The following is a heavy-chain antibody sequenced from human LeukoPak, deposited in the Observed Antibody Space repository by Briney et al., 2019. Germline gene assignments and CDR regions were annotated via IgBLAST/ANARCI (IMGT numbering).Heavy chain of an antibody. CDR2: IRYDGSNK. V-gene: IGHV3-30*02. CDR3: AKDSRRRKTYYYDSSGLYYFDY. D-gene: IGHD3-22*01. Sequence: PGGSLRLSCAASGLTFSSYGMHWVRQAPGKGLEWVAFIRYDGSNKYYTDSVKGRFIISRDNSKNTLYLQMNSLRAEDTAVYYCAKDSRRRKTYYYDSSGLYYFDYWGQGTLVTVSS. CDR1: GLTFSSYG. J-gene: IGHJ4*02.